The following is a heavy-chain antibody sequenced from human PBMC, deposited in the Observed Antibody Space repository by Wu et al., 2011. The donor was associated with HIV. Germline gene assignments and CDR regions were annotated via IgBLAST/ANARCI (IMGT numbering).Heavy chain of an antibody. Sequence: QVQLVQSGAEVKKPGASVKVSCKASGYTFTGYYMHWVRQAPGQGLEWMGWINPNSGGTNYAQKFQGRVIMTRDTSISTAYMELSRLRSDDTAVYYCARSGVSAEYYFYYMNDWGKGTTVTVPS. D-gene: IGHD2-2*01. CDR3: ARSGVSAEYYFYYMND. V-gene: IGHV1-2*02. J-gene: IGHJ6*03. CDR1: GYTFTGYY. CDR2: INPNSGGT.